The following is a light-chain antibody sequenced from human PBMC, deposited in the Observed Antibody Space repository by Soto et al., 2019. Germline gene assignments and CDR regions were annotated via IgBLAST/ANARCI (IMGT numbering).Light chain of an antibody. CDR2: RND. V-gene: IGLV1-47*01. CDR3: AAWDDSLRGVV. Sequence: QPVLTQPPSASGTPGQRVTISCSGSISNLGSNFVFWYQQLPGAAPKLLISRNDQRPSGVPDRFSGSKSGTSASLAISGLRSEDEADYHCAAWDDSLRGVVFGGGTKLTVL. J-gene: IGLJ3*02. CDR1: ISNLGSNF.